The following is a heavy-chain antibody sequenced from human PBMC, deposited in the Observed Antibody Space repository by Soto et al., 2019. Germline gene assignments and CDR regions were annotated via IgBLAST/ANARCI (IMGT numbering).Heavy chain of an antibody. D-gene: IGHD6-19*01. V-gene: IGHV1-2*04. CDR3: ARDGSSGWYGMDV. J-gene: IGHJ6*02. Sequence: ASVKVSCKASGYTFTGYYMHWVRQAPGQGLEWMGWINPNSGGTNYAQKFQGWVTMTRDTSISTAYMELSRLRSDDTAVYYCARDGSSGWYGMDVWAQGTTVTVSS. CDR2: INPNSGGT. CDR1: GYTFTGYY.